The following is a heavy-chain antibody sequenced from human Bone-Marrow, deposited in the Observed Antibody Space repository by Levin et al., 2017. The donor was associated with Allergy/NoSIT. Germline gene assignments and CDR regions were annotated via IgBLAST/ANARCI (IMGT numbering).Heavy chain of an antibody. CDR3: AISNALRAFDF. Sequence: PGGSLRLSCATSGFTFSSYTMNWVRQAPGKGLEWVSIITDSSGTIYYADSVGGRFTISRDNSKSALYLQMNSLRVEDTAIYYCAISNALRAFDFWGQGTVVTVSS. CDR1: GFTFSSYT. J-gene: IGHJ3*01. V-gene: IGHV3-23*01. D-gene: IGHD2-8*01. CDR2: ITDSSGTI.